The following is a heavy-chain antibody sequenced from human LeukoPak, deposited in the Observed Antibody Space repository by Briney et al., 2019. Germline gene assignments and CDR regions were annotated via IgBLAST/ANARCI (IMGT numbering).Heavy chain of an antibody. CDR2: INPSGGST. V-gene: IGHV1-46*01. D-gene: IGHD3-10*01. J-gene: IGHJ4*02. CDR1: GSTFTNNY. Sequence: ASVKVSCKASGSTFTNNYMHWVRQAPGQGLEWMGIINPSGGSTSYAQKFQGRVTMTKDTSTSTVYMELSSLRSEDTAGYFGARVDAEGSGVKYFDYWGQGTLVTVSS. CDR3: ARVDAEGSGVKYFDY.